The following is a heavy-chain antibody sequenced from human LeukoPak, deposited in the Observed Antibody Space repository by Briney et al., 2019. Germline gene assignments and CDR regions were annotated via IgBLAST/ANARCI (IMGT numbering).Heavy chain of an antibody. CDR1: GFTFNSYA. J-gene: IGHJ3*02. Sequence: GGSLRLSCAASGFTFNSYAMSWVRQAPGKGLEWVSATRGSGGGTYYADSVKGRFTISRDNSKNTLYLQMNSLKTEDTAVYYCTTYNDRDAFDIWGLGTMVTVSP. V-gene: IGHV3-23*01. CDR3: TTYNDRDAFDI. D-gene: IGHD1-14*01. CDR2: TRGSGGGT.